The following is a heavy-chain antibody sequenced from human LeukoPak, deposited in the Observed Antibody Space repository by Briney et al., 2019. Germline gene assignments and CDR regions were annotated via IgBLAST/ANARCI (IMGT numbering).Heavy chain of an antibody. Sequence: PSETLSLTCTVSGGSISRYYWSWIRQTAGEGLEWIGRINPSGSTTYNPPLKSRVTMSVDMSKNQFSLKLSSVTAADTAVYYCARWTVTRYYLDYWGQGTLVTVSS. D-gene: IGHD4-17*01. V-gene: IGHV4-4*07. CDR2: INPSGST. CDR1: GGSISRYY. J-gene: IGHJ4*02. CDR3: ARWTVTRYYLDY.